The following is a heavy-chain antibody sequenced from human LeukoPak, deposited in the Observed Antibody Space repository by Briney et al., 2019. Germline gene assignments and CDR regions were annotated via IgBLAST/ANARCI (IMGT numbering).Heavy chain of an antibody. CDR1: GYTFTSYG. D-gene: IGHD3-3*01. J-gene: IGHJ6*02. Sequence: ASVKVSYKASGYTFTSYGISWVRQAPGQGLEWMGWISAYNGNTNYAQKLQGRVTMTTDTSTSTAYMELRSLRSDDTAVYYCAREGYDFWSGQSYGMDVWGQGTTVTVSS. CDR3: AREGYDFWSGQSYGMDV. V-gene: IGHV1-18*01. CDR2: ISAYNGNT.